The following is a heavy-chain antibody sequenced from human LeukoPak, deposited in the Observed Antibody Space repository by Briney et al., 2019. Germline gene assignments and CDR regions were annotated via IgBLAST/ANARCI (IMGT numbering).Heavy chain of an antibody. J-gene: IGHJ4*02. D-gene: IGHD3-22*01. V-gene: IGHV3-23*01. CDR2: ISGSGGRP. CDR3: AKRGVVIRVIRVGFHKEAYYFDS. CDR1: GVTLSNYG. Sequence: GGSLRLSCAVSGVTLSNYGMAWVRQAPGKGLEWVAGISGSGGRPNYADSVKGRFTISRDNAKNTLYLQMNSLRAEDTAVYFCAKRGVVIRVIRVGFHKEAYYFDSWGQGALVSVSS.